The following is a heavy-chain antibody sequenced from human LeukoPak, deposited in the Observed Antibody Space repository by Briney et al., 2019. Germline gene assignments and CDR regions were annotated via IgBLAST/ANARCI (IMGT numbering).Heavy chain of an antibody. J-gene: IGHJ4*02. CDR3: ARHVHSGYEIDY. Sequence: SETLSLTCTVSSGSMRSSNWWIWVRQPPGKGLEWIGEISHRGSTNYNPSLKSRVTISIDKSKNQFSLKLSSVTAADTAVYYCARHVHSGYEIDYWGQGTLVTVSS. V-gene: IGHV4-4*02. CDR2: ISHRGST. CDR1: SGSMRSSNW. D-gene: IGHD5-12*01.